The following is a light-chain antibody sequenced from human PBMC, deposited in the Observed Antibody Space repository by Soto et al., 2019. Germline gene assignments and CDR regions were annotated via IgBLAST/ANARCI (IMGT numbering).Light chain of an antibody. CDR2: KAS. J-gene: IGKJ2*01. V-gene: IGKV1-5*03. CDR3: QRYNSYQYS. CDR1: QSISSW. Sequence: DIQMTQSPSTLSASVGDRVTITCRASQSISSWLAWYQQKPGKAPKLLIYKASSLESGVPSRFRGSGSGTEFTLTIISLRRDDLAPYSCQRYNSYQYSCGQGTKLESK.